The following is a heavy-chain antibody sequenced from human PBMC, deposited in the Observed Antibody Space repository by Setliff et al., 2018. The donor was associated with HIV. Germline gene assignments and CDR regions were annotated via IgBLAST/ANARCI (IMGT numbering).Heavy chain of an antibody. J-gene: IGHJ4*02. CDR3: ARVDWALQKLDY. Sequence: GGSLRLSCAASGFTFSSYTMNWVRQAPGKGLEWVSSISSSSSNIYYADSVKGRFTISRDNAKNSLYLQMNSLRAEDTAVYYCARVDWALQKLDYWGQGTLVTVSS. CDR1: GFTFSSYT. CDR2: ISSSSSNI. D-gene: IGHD3-9*01. V-gene: IGHV3-21*01.